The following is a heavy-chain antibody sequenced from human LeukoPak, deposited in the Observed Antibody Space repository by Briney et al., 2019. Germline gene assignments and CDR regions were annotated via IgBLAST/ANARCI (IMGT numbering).Heavy chain of an antibody. CDR1: GSTFSSYS. Sequence: GGSLRLSCAASGSTFSSYSMNWVRQAPGKGLEWVSSISSSSSYIYYADSVKGRFTISRDNAKNSLYLQMNSLRAEDTAVYYCARDIVATIGLFDYWGQGTLVTVSS. CDR2: ISSSSSYI. V-gene: IGHV3-21*01. CDR3: ARDIVATIGLFDY. D-gene: IGHD5-12*01. J-gene: IGHJ4*02.